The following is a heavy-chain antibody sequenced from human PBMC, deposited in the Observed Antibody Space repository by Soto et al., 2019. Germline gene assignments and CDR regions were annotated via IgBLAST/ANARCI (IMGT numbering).Heavy chain of an antibody. V-gene: IGHV3-74*01. Sequence: PRWSLRLSCAASGFTCSSYWMHWFRQAPGKGLVWVSRINSDGSSTSYADSVKGRFTISRDNAKNTLYLQMNSLRAEDTAVYYCARSGYSSGWYTYYYYYYGMDVWGQGTTVTVSS. J-gene: IGHJ6*02. CDR1: GFTCSSYW. CDR3: ARSGYSSGWYTYYYYYYGMDV. D-gene: IGHD6-19*01. CDR2: INSDGSST.